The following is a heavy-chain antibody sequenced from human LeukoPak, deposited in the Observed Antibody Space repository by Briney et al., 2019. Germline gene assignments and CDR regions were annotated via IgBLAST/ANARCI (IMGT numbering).Heavy chain of an antibody. D-gene: IGHD6-6*01. J-gene: IGHJ4*02. Sequence: PSETLSLTCTVSGDSISSYYWSWIRQPPGKGLEWIGYIYTSGSTNYIPSLKGRVTISIDTSKNQFYLKLSSVTAADSAVYYCARLTRLSTSPDRYYLDYWGQGTLVTVSS. V-gene: IGHV4-4*08. CDR1: GDSISSYY. CDR3: ARLTRLSTSPDRYYLDY. CDR2: IYTSGST.